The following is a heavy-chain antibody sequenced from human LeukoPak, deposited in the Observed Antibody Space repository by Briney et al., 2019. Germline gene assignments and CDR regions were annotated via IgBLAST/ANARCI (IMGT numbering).Heavy chain of an antibody. CDR3: AKYKAGERYYYDSSGYYYFDY. D-gene: IGHD3-22*01. CDR1: GFTFSGCG. CDR2: IRYDGSNK. J-gene: IGHJ4*02. Sequence: PGGSLRLSCAASGFTFSGCGMHWVRQAPGKGLEWVAFIRYDGSNKYYADSVKGRFTISRDNSKNTLYLQMNSLRAEDTAVYYCAKYKAGERYYYDSSGYYYFDYWGQGTLVTVSS. V-gene: IGHV3-30*02.